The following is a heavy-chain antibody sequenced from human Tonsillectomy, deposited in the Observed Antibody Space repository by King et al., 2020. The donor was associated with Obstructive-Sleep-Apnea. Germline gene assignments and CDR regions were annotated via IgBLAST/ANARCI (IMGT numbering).Heavy chain of an antibody. CDR1: GVSISRYY. V-gene: IGHV4-59*08. J-gene: IGHJ4*02. CDR3: ARHLYASGYLGCFDY. Sequence: VQLQESGPGLVKPSETLSLTCTVSGVSISRYYWSWIRQPPGKGLEWVGYIYYTGSTTYNPSLKSRVTMSIGPSKNQFSLKLSSVTAADTAVYYCARHLYASGYLGCFDYWGQGTLVTVSS. CDR2: IYYTGST. D-gene: IGHD5-12*01.